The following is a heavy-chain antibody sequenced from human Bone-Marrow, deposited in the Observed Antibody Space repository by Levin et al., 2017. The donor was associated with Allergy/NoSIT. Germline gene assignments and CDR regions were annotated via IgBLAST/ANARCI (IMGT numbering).Heavy chain of an antibody. CDR2: ANWNGGSI. D-gene: IGHD6-13*01. CDR3: AKDISPPGSSWYGYAFDL. CDR1: GFTFDDCG. J-gene: IGHJ3*01. V-gene: IGHV3-9*01. Sequence: SCAGSGFTFDDCGLHWVRQVPGKGLEWVSGANWNGGSIGYADSVKGRFTISRDNARNSLYLQMDSLRTEDTALYYCAKDISPPGSSWYGYAFDLWGQGTLVTVSA.